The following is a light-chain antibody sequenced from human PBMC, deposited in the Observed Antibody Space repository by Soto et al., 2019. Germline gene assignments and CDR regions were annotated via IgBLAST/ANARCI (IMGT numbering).Light chain of an antibody. Sequence: IVLTQSPATLSLSPGERANLSCRASQSVSSYFAWYQQKPGQAPRLLFYDASNRATGIPARFSGGGSGTDFTLTISGLEPEDFAVYYCQHRGSTFGQGTKLEIK. CDR3: QHRGST. J-gene: IGKJ2*01. CDR2: DAS. V-gene: IGKV3-11*01. CDR1: QSVSSY.